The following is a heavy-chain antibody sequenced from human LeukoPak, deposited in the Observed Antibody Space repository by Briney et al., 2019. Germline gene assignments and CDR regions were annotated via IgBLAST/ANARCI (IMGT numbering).Heavy chain of an antibody. D-gene: IGHD3-10*01. CDR3: ARAPLWFGDTYYYYGMDV. CDR1: GGSFSGYY. J-gene: IGHJ6*02. Sequence: SETLSLTCAVYGGSFSGYYWSWIRQPPGKGLEWIGEINHSGSTNYNPSLKSRVTISVDTSKNQFSLKLSSVTAADTAVYYCARAPLWFGDTYYYYGMDVWGQGTTVTVSS. CDR2: INHSGST. V-gene: IGHV4-34*01.